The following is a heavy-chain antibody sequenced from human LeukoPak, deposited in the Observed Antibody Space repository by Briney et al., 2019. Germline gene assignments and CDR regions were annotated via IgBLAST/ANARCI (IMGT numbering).Heavy chain of an antibody. J-gene: IGHJ4*02. CDR2: INPSGGST. CDR1: GYTLTNYY. CDR3: AREGSVWFKDY. D-gene: IGHD3-10*01. V-gene: IGHV1-46*01. Sequence: ASVKVSCKASGYTLTNYYMHWVRQAPGQGLEWMGIINPSGGSTTYAQKFQGRLTMTRDTPTSTVYMELSSLTSEDTAVYYCAREGSVWFKDYWGQGTLVTVSS.